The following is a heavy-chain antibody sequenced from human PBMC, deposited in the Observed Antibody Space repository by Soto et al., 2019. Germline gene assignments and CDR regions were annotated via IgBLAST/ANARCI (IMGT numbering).Heavy chain of an antibody. D-gene: IGHD5-12*01. CDR3: ARGPSSDYDSGREAYFQH. V-gene: IGHV1-46*01. J-gene: IGHJ1*01. CDR2: INPGGGIT. CDR1: GYTFTNFY. Sequence: ASVKVSCKASGYTFTNFYIHWVRQAPGQGLEWMGIINPGGGITSYAQKIQGRVLMTRDTSTSTVYMELSSLRYDDTAVYCCARGPSSDYDSGREAYFQHWGQGTLVTVSS.